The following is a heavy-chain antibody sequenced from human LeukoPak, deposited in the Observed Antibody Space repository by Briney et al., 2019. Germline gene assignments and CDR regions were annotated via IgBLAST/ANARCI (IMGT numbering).Heavy chain of an antibody. D-gene: IGHD3-22*01. CDR1: GFTFTSSA. Sequence: SVKVSCKASGFTFTSSAMQWVRQARGQRLEWIGWIVVGSGNTNYAQKFQERVTITRDMSTSTAYMELGSLRSEDTAVYYCAAAGDSSGYSSLGFDYWGQGTLVTVSS. J-gene: IGHJ4*02. V-gene: IGHV1-58*02. CDR2: IVVGSGNT. CDR3: AAAGDSSGYSSLGFDY.